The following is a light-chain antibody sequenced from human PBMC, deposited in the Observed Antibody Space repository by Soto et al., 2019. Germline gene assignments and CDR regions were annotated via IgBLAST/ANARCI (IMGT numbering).Light chain of an antibody. CDR3: QQSYSFPPT. CDR1: QGISTY. V-gene: IGKV1-39*01. CDR2: AAS. J-gene: IGKJ1*01. Sequence: DIQMTQSPSSLSASVGDRVTITCRASQGISTYLNWYQQKPGKAPKLPIYAASSLQSGVPSRFSGSGSETDFTLTISSLQPEDFATYSCQQSYSFPPTFGQGTKV.